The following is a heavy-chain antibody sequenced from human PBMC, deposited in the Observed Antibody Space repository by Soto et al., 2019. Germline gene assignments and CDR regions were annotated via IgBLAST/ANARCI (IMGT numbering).Heavy chain of an antibody. CDR2: INAGNGNT. Sequence: GASVKVSCKASGYTFTSYAMHWVRQAPGQRLEWMGWINAGNGNTKYSQKFQGRVTITRDTSASTAHMELSSLRSEDTAVYYCARGVAGPLHWFDPWGQGTLVIVSS. D-gene: IGHD6-19*01. CDR3: ARGVAGPLHWFDP. J-gene: IGHJ5*02. CDR1: GYTFTSYA. V-gene: IGHV1-3*01.